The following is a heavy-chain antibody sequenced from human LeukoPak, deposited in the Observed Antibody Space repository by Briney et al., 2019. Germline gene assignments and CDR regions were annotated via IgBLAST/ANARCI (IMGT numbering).Heavy chain of an antibody. CDR3: ARGGYSYGPDYSSELRRFDY. D-gene: IGHD5-18*01. CDR1: GFSFSSYW. Sequence: GGSLRLSCAASGFSFSSYWMSWVRQAPGKGLEWVANIKQDGSEKYYVDSVKGRFTISRDNAKNSLYLQMNSLRAEDTAVYYCARGGYSYGPDYSSELRRFDYWGQGTPVTVSS. J-gene: IGHJ4*02. CDR2: IKQDGSEK. V-gene: IGHV3-7*01.